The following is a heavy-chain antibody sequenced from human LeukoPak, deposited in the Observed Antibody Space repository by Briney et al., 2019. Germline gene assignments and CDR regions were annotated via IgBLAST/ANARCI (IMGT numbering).Heavy chain of an antibody. CDR2: INPGSGDT. Sequence: ASVKVSCKAAGDTFSGYFVHWVRQAPGQGLEWMGRINPGSGDTEFAQKFQGRVTMTRDTSVSTAYMEVSGLTSDDTAIYYCARDLSSTPNWELDHWGQGTLVTVSS. V-gene: IGHV1-2*06. D-gene: IGHD1-1*01. J-gene: IGHJ4*02. CDR3: ARDLSSTPNWELDH. CDR1: GDTFSGYF.